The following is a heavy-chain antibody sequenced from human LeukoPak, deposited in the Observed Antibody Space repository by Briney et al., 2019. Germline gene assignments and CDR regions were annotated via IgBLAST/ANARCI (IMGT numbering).Heavy chain of an antibody. CDR1: GFTFSSYG. Sequence: GGFLRLSCAASGFTFSSYGIHWVRQAPGKGLEWVALIWYDGSNKYYADSVKGRFTISRDNSKSTVYLQMNSLRAEDTAVYYCAREETGSFDYWGQGTLVTVSS. CDR3: AREETGSFDY. CDR2: IWYDGSNK. D-gene: IGHD1-1*01. J-gene: IGHJ4*02. V-gene: IGHV3-33*01.